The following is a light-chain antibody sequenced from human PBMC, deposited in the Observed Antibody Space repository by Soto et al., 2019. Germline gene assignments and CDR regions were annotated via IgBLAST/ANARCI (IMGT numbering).Light chain of an antibody. CDR3: VLYMGSGIWV. V-gene: IGLV8-61*01. CDR1: SGSVSTSYY. J-gene: IGLJ3*02. Sequence: QTVVTQEPSFSVSPGGTVTLTCGLSSGSVSTSYYPSWYQQTPGQAPRTLIYSTNTRSSGVPDRFSGFILGDKAALTITGAQADDESIYYCVLYMGSGIWVFGGGTKLTVL. CDR2: STN.